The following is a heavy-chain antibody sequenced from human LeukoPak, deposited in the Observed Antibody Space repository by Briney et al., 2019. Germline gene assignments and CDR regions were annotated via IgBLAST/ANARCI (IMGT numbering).Heavy chain of an antibody. CDR2: ISWNSGSI. CDR3: AKASGIAAAGKVAIGMDWFDP. D-gene: IGHD6-13*01. Sequence: GGSLRLSCAASGFTFDDYAKHWVRQAPGKGLEWVSGISWNSGSIGYADSVKGRFTISRDNAKNSLYLQMNSLRAEDTALYYCAKASGIAAAGKVAIGMDWFDPWGQGTLVTVSS. V-gene: IGHV3-9*01. CDR1: GFTFDDYA. J-gene: IGHJ5*02.